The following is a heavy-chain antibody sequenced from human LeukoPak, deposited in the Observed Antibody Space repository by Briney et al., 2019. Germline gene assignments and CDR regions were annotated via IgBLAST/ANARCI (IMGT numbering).Heavy chain of an antibody. CDR2: VYHSGST. V-gene: IGHV4-38-2*02. D-gene: IGHD3-22*01. J-gene: IGHJ6*03. CDR1: GYSISSGYY. CDR3: ARGGYYYYYMDV. Sequence: PSETLSLTCTVSGYSISSGYYWGWIRQPPGKGLEWIGNVYHSGSTYYNPSLTSRVTISVDTSMNQFSLKLSSVTAADTAVYYCARGGYYYYYMDVWGKGTTVTVSS.